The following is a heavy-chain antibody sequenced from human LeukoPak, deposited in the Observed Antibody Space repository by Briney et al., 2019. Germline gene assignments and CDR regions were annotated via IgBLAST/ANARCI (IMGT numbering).Heavy chain of an antibody. CDR2: IYYSGST. CDR1: GGSISSYY. V-gene: IGHV4-59*01. J-gene: IGHJ6*03. CDR3: ARTHCGGDCYLSDYYYMDV. Sequence: PLETLALTCTVSGGSISSYYWSWIRQPPGKGLEWIGYIYYSGSTNYNPSLKSRVTISADTSKNQFSLKLSSVTAADTAVYYCARTHCGGDCYLSDYYYMDVWGKGTTVTVSS. D-gene: IGHD2-21*01.